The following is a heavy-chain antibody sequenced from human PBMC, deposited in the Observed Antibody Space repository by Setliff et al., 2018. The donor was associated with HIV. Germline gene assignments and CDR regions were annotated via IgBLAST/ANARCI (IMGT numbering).Heavy chain of an antibody. CDR3: ARDRGTGWYGYFQH. Sequence: SETLSLTCNVSGGSIDNHYYTWVRQPPGKGPEWIGNMYSDEKGVISNKNPSLKSRVVMYLDRTKNEFSLNLMSATTADTASYYCARDRGTGWYGYFQHWGQGSPVTVSS. CDR2: MYSDEKGVIS. V-gene: IGHV4-59*11. CDR1: GGSIDNHY. J-gene: IGHJ1*01. D-gene: IGHD6-19*01.